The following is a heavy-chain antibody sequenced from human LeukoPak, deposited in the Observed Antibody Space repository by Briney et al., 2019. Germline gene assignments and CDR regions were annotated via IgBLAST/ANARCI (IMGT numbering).Heavy chain of an antibody. D-gene: IGHD3-22*01. CDR1: GGSISSYY. CDR3: ARRKRMTMIVVGMGPLDY. J-gene: IGHJ4*02. Sequence: SETLSLTCTVSGGSISSYYWSWIRQPPGKGLEWIGEINHSGSTNYNPSLKSRVTISVDTSNNQFSLKLSSVTAADTAVYYCARRKRMTMIVVGMGPLDYWGQGILVTVSS. CDR2: INHSGST. V-gene: IGHV4-34*01.